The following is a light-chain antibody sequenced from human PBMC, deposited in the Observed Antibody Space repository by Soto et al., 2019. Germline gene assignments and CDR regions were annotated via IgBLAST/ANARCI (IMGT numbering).Light chain of an antibody. Sequence: ETVMTQSPATLSVSPGESATLSCRATQSVSRNLVWYQQKPGQAPRLLMFGASSRATGIPDRFSGSGSGTDFTLTISRLEPEDFAVYYCQQYSTSRGTFGQGTKVDIK. CDR2: GAS. CDR1: QSVSRN. J-gene: IGKJ1*01. CDR3: QQYSTSRGT. V-gene: IGKV3-20*01.